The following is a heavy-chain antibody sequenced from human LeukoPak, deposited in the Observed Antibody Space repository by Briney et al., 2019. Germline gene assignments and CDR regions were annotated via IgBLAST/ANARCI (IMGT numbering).Heavy chain of an antibody. J-gene: IGHJ4*02. CDR3: ARGSWTQSTLYFDY. V-gene: IGHV1-18*01. Sequence: ASVKVSCKDSGYTFTSYGISWVRQAPGQVLEWMAWISAYNGNTNYAQKLQGRVTMTTDTSTSTAYMELRSLRSDDTAVYYCARGSWTQSTLYFDYWGQGTLVTVSS. D-gene: IGHD3/OR15-3a*01. CDR2: ISAYNGNT. CDR1: GYTFTSYG.